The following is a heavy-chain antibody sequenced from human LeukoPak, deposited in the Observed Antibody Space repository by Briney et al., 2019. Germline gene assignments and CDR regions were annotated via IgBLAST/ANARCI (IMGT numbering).Heavy chain of an antibody. CDR3: ARENWPNDY. CDR2: ISQDGRTK. CDR1: GFTFTTYY. V-gene: IGHV3-7*01. J-gene: IGHJ4*02. D-gene: IGHD1-1*01. Sequence: PGGSLRLSCAASGFTFTTYYMTWVRQAPGKGLEWLANISQDGRTKYYADSVEGRFAISRDNAINSVFLQMNSVRAEDTAVYYCARENWPNDYWAREPWSPSPQ.